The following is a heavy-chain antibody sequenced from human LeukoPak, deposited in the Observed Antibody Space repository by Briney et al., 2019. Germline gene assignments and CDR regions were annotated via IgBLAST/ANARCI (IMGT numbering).Heavy chain of an antibody. J-gene: IGHJ5*02. Sequence: GGSLRLSCAASGFTFSSFAMSWVRQAPGKGLEWVSGISGSGGSTYYADSVKGRFTISRDNSKNTLYLQMNSLRAEDTAVYYCARLKGITGGTFDPWGQGTLVTVFS. CDR2: ISGSGGST. CDR1: GFTFSSFA. D-gene: IGHD7-27*01. V-gene: IGHV3-23*01. CDR3: ARLKGITGGTFDP.